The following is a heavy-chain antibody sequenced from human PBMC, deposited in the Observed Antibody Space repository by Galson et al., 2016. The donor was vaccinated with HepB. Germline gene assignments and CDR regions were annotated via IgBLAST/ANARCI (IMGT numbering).Heavy chain of an antibody. Sequence: LSLTCGVSGASISSDTWWSWVRQPPGKALEWIGEVYHTGSTNYNPSLKSRLSMSIDESKNQYSLKLTSVTAADTAVYYCAKVPGITTTGTYYFHYWGQGTLVTCSA. CDR2: VYHTGST. J-gene: IGHJ4*02. D-gene: IGHD6-13*01. CDR3: AKVPGITTTGTYYFHY. V-gene: IGHV4-4*02. CDR1: GASISSDTW.